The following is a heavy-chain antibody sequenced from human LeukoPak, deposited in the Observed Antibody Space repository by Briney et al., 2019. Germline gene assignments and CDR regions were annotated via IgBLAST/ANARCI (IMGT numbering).Heavy chain of an antibody. Sequence: AETLSLTCTVSGVSISSSDHYWAWIPPPPGKTLEWIGNIFSDGSTYYNPSLKSRVTISVDTSKNQFSLKLTSVTAADTAVYYCARQGLDPWGQGTLVTVSS. CDR2: IFSDGST. CDR3: ARQGLDP. CDR1: GVSISSSDHY. J-gene: IGHJ5*02. V-gene: IGHV4-39*01.